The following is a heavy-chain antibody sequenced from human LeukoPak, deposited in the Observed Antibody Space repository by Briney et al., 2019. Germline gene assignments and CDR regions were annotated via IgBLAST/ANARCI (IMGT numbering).Heavy chain of an antibody. J-gene: IGHJ4*02. V-gene: IGHV1-18*01. CDR2: ISDYNGHT. CDR1: GYTFNTYG. D-gene: IGHD3-3*01. CDR3: ARDGWSLDSWRDYYNGY. Sequence: ASVKVSCKASGYTFNTYGITWVRQGPGQGLEWMGWISDYNGHTQSAQKVRGRVTMTTDTSTNTAYMELRSLRSDDTAVYYCARDGWSLDSWRDYYNGYWGQGTLVTVSS.